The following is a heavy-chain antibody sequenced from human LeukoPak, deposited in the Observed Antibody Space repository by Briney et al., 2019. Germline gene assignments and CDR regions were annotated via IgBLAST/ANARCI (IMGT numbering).Heavy chain of an antibody. V-gene: IGHV4-4*07. D-gene: IGHD5-18*01. CDR1: GGSISSYY. CDR2: VYASGST. Sequence: SETLSLTCTVSGGSISSYYWTWIRQPAGKGLEWIGRVYASGSTNYNPSLKSRLSMSLDTSKNLFSLKLSSVTAADTAVYYCARVAVDTAMVPSFDYWGQGTLVTVSS. J-gene: IGHJ4*02. CDR3: ARVAVDTAMVPSFDY.